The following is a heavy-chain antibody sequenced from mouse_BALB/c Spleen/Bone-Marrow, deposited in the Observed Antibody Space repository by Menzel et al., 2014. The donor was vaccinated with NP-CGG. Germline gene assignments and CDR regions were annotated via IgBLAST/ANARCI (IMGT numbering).Heavy chain of an antibody. CDR3: TTLARNNFDY. J-gene: IGHJ2*01. Sequence: VQLQQSGTVLARPGAAVKMSCKASGYTFSNYWMHWIKQRPGQGLEWIGTIHPGNSDTTYNQKFMGKAKLTAVTSTSTAYMELSSLTNEDSAVYYCTTLARNNFDYWGQGTTLTVSS. D-gene: IGHD3-1*01. CDR1: GYTFSNYW. CDR2: IHPGNSDT. V-gene: IGHV1-5*01.